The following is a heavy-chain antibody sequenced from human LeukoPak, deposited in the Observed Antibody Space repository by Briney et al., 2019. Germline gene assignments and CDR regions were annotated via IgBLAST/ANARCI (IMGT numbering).Heavy chain of an antibody. CDR2: IYYSGST. CDR1: GGSISSGNYY. J-gene: IGHJ4*02. Sequence: SETLSLTCTVSGGSISSGNYYWSWIRQHPGKGLEWIGYIYYSGSTYYNPSLKSRVTISVDTSKNQFSLKLSSVTAADTAVYYCARQREDCGGDCYLDYWGQGTLVTVSS. V-gene: IGHV4-39*01. CDR3: ARQREDCGGDCYLDY. D-gene: IGHD2-21*02.